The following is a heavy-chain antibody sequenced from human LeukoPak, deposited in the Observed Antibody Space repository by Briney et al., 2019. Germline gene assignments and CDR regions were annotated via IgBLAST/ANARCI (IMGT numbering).Heavy chain of an antibody. CDR2: ISGSGGNT. Sequence: GGSLRLSCAASGSTFSSYAMSWVRQAPGKGLEWVSAISGSGGNTYYADSVKGRFTVSRDNSKNTLYLQMNSLRAEDTAVYYCASSIAAAVKWGQGTLVTVSS. J-gene: IGHJ4*02. CDR1: GSTFSSYA. D-gene: IGHD6-13*01. V-gene: IGHV3-23*01. CDR3: ASSIAAAVK.